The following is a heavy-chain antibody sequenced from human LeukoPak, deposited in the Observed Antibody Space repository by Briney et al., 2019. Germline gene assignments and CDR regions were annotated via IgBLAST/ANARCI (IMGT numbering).Heavy chain of an antibody. V-gene: IGHV3-23*01. CDR1: GFTFSSYA. Sequence: GGSLRLSCAASGFTFSSYAMSWVRQAPGKGLEWVSAISGSGGSTYYADSVKGRFTISRDNSKNTLYLQMNSLRAEDTAVYYCTRPESSSSLACDHWGQGTLVTVSS. CDR2: ISGSGGST. D-gene: IGHD2-2*01. J-gene: IGHJ4*02. CDR3: TRPESSSSLACDH.